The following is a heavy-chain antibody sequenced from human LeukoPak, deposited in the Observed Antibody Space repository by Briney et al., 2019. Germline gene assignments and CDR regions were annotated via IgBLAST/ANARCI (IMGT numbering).Heavy chain of an antibody. V-gene: IGHV5-51*01. D-gene: IGHD1/OR15-1a*01. CDR1: GYSFISYW. Sequence: GESLKISCKGSGYSFISYWIGWVRQMPGEGVEWMVIIYPGDCDILYSPSFQGQVTISVDRSISTAYLQWSSLQDPHTAIYYCARHRKGKEQLTLAYFYSYSAVWGKGTTVTVSS. CDR3: ARHRKGKEQLTLAYFYSYSAV. J-gene: IGHJ6*03. CDR2: IYPGDCDI.